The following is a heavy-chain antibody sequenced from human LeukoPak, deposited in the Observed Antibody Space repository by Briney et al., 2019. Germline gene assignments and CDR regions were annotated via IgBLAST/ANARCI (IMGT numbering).Heavy chain of an antibody. V-gene: IGHV3-33*08. CDR1: GFTFSSYG. CDR2: IWYDGSNK. Sequence: GGSLRLSCAASGFTFSSYGMHWVRQAPGKGLEWVAVIWYDGSNKYYADSVKGRFTISRDNSKNTLYLQMNSLRAEDTAVYYCARTVAGHQGWFDPWGQGTLVTVSS. J-gene: IGHJ5*02. CDR3: ARTVAGHQGWFDP. D-gene: IGHD6-19*01.